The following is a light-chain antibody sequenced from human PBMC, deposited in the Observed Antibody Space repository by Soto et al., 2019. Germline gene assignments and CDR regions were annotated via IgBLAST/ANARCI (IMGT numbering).Light chain of an antibody. CDR2: WAS. J-gene: IGKJ5*01. CDR1: QSVLYSSNNKNY. Sequence: DIVMTQSPDSLAVSLGERATINCKSSQSVLYSSNNKNYLAWYQQKPGQPPKLLIYWASTRESGVPDRFSGSGSGTDFTLEISRVETDDVGIYYCMQSTQLPPTFGQGTRLEIK. CDR3: MQSTQLPPT. V-gene: IGKV4-1*01.